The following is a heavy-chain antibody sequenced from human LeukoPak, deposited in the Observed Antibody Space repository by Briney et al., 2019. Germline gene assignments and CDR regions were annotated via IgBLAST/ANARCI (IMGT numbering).Heavy chain of an antibody. J-gene: IGHJ4*02. D-gene: IGHD3-10*01. V-gene: IGHV1-2*02. CDR2: INPNSGGT. Sequence: GASVKVSCKASGYTFTGYYMHWLRQAPGQGLEWMGWINPNSGGTNYAQKFQGRVTMTRDTSISTAYMELTRLRSDDTAVYYCARVKGPGSPLFDYWGQGTLVTVSS. CDR3: ARVKGPGSPLFDY. CDR1: GYTFTGYY.